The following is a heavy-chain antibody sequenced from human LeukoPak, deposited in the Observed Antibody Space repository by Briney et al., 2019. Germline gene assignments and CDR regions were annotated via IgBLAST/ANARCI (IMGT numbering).Heavy chain of an antibody. CDR3: ARRGASSGGLDY. J-gene: IGHJ4*02. CDR2: IKQDGTEK. Sequence: GGSLRLSCAASGFTFSSYWLSWVRQAPGKGLEWVASIKQDGTEKHYVDSVKGRFTISRDNAKKLVYLQMNSLTAEDTVVYYCARRGASSGGLDYWGQGTLVTVSS. CDR1: GFTFSSYW. D-gene: IGHD6-19*01. V-gene: IGHV3-7*01.